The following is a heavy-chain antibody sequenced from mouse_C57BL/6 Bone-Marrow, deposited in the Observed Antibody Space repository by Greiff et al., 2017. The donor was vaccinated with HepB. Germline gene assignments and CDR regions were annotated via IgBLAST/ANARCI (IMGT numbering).Heavy chain of an antibody. CDR1: GFTFSSYG. Sequence: EVQVVESGGDLVKPGGSLKLSCAASGFTFSSYGMSWVRQTPDKRLEWVATISSGGSYTYYPDSVKGRFTISRDNAKNTLYLQMSSLKSEDTAMYYCARHPYWYFDVWGTGTTVTVSS. V-gene: IGHV5-6*01. CDR2: ISSGGSYT. CDR3: ARHPYWYFDV. J-gene: IGHJ1*03.